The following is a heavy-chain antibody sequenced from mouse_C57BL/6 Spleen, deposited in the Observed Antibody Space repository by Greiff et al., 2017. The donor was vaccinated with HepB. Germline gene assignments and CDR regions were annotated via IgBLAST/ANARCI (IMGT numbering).Heavy chain of an antibody. CDR1: GFTFSDYY. CDR3: ARLGDDYAMDY. Sequence: EVQVVESGGGLVQPGGSLKLSCAASGFTFSDYYMYWVRQTPEKRLEWVAYISNGGGSTYYPDTVKGRFTISRDNAKNTLYLQMSRLKSEDTAMYYCARLGDDYAMDYWGQGTSVTVSS. V-gene: IGHV5-12*01. D-gene: IGHD3-3*01. J-gene: IGHJ4*01. CDR2: ISNGGGST.